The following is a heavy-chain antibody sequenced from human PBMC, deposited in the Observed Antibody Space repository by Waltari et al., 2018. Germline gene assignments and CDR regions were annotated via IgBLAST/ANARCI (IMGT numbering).Heavy chain of an antibody. J-gene: IGHJ6*03. D-gene: IGHD1-7*01. Sequence: EVQLVESGGGLVQPGGSLRLSCAASGFTFSSYWMSWFRQAPGKGLERVANIKQDESEKHSEDSGKGRFTISRDNAKNSLFLQMNSLRDEDSAVYYCTRRVLAAGTTAYYYYTDVWGKGTTVTISS. CDR3: TRRVLAAGTTAYYYYTDV. CDR1: GFTFSSYW. V-gene: IGHV3-7*01. CDR2: IKQDESEK.